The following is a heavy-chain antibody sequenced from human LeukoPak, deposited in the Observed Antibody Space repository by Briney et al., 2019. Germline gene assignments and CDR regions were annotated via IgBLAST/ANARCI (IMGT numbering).Heavy chain of an antibody. Sequence: PSETLSLTCAVSGYSISSSYYWGWIRQPPGKGLEWIGSIYHSGSTYYNPSLKSRVTISVDTSKNQFSLKLSSVTAADTAVYYCARHISDDFWSGNDYWGQGTLVTVSS. CDR3: ARHISDDFWSGNDY. V-gene: IGHV4-38-2*01. J-gene: IGHJ4*02. D-gene: IGHD3-3*01. CDR1: GYSISSSYY. CDR2: IYHSGST.